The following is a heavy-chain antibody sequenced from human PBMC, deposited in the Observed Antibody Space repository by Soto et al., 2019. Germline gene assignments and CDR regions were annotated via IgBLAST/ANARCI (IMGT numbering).Heavy chain of an antibody. J-gene: IGHJ4*02. D-gene: IGHD5-12*01. CDR2: ISYDGSNK. Sequence: QVQLVESGGGVVQPGRSLRLSCAASGFTFSSYGMHWVRQAPGKGLEWVAVISYDGSNKYYADSVKGRFTISRDNSKNTLYLQMNSLRAEDTAVYYCAKDKDNRWLRTTYYFDYWGQGTLVTVSS. V-gene: IGHV3-30*18. CDR3: AKDKDNRWLRTTYYFDY. CDR1: GFTFSSYG.